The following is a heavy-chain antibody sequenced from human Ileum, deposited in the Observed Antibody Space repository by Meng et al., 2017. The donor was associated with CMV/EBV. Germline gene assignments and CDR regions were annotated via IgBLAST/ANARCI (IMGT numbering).Heavy chain of an antibody. CDR3: ARGLDALYYNGMDV. D-gene: IGHD5/OR15-5a*01. Sequence: GESLKISCAASGFTVSSNYMSWVRQAPGKGLEWVSVIYSGGSTYYADSVKGRFAISRDNSKNTLFLQMNSLRADDTAVYYCARGLDALYYNGMDVWGQGTTVTVSS. CDR1: GFTVSSNY. V-gene: IGHV3-66*02. J-gene: IGHJ6*02. CDR2: IYSGGST.